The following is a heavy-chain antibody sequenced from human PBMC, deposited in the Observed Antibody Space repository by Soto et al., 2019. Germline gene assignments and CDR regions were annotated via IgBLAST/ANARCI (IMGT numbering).Heavy chain of an antibody. CDR3: ARVAYYYY. J-gene: IGHJ4*02. CDR2: ISPSSSSI. V-gene: IGHV3-48*01. CDR1: GFIFSSYS. Sequence: EVQLVESGGGLVQPGGSLRLSCAASGFIFSSYSMHWVRQAPGKGLEWVSYISPSSSSIYYADSVKGRFTISRDNAKNSLYLQMNSTSAEDTAVYYCARVAYYYYWGQGTLVTVSP. D-gene: IGHD3-10*01.